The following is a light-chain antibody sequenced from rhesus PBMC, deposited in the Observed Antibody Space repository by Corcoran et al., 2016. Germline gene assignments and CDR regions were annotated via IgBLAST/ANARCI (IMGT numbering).Light chain of an antibody. CDR3: QHYYSTPYS. Sequence: DIQMTQSPSSLSASVGDRVTITCRASQGITNDLAWYQQKPGETPKLLFYEASRLQSGIPSRFSGSGSGTDFTLTISSLQSEDFATYYCQHYYSTPYSFGQGTKVEIK. V-gene: IGKV1-25*01. CDR2: EAS. J-gene: IGKJ2*01. CDR1: QGITND.